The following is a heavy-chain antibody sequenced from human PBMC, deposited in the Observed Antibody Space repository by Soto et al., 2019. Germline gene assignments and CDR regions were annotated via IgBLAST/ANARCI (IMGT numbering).Heavy chain of an antibody. D-gene: IGHD3-16*02. J-gene: IGHJ4*02. CDR2: INPNSGGT. CDR3: ATTSSRVRDDYVWGSYRYILGY. V-gene: IGHV1-2*04. CDR1: GYTFTGYY. Sequence: ASVKVSCKASGYTFTGYYMHWVRQAPGQGLEWMGWINPNSGGTNYAQKIQGWVTMTRDTSISTAYMELSRLRSDDTAVYYCATTSSRVRDDYVWGSYRYILGYWGQGTLVTVSS.